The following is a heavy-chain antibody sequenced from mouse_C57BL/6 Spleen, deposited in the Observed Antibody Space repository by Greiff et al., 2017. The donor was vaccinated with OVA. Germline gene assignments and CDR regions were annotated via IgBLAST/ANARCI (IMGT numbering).Heavy chain of an antibody. J-gene: IGHJ4*01. CDR3: ARGYDSYYYAMDY. Sequence: VQLQQPGAELVRPGTSVKLSCKASGYTFTSYWMHWVKQRPGQGLEWIGVIDPSDSYTNYNQKFKGKATLTVDTSSTTAYMQLSSLTSEDSAVYYCARGYDSYYYAMDYWGQGTSVTVSS. V-gene: IGHV1-59*01. D-gene: IGHD2-4*01. CDR1: GYTFTSYW. CDR2: IDPSDSYT.